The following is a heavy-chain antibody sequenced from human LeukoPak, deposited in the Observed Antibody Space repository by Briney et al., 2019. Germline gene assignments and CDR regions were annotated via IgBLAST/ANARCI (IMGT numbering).Heavy chain of an antibody. Sequence: GGSLRLSCAASGFTFNTYIMNWVRQTPGKGLEWVSSISSSSNYKYYADSLKGRFTISRDNAKNSLYLQINSLRAEDTAVYYCARGRPVRGVIISALDFWGQGTLVTVSS. D-gene: IGHD3-10*02. J-gene: IGHJ4*02. CDR3: ARGRPVRGVIISALDF. CDR2: ISSSSNYK. V-gene: IGHV3-21*01. CDR1: GFTFNTYI.